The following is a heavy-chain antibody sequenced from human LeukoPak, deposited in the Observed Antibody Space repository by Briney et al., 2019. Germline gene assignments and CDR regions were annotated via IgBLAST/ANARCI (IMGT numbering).Heavy chain of an antibody. CDR3: AKEVAGMGDFDY. V-gene: IGHV3-48*03. D-gene: IGHD6-19*01. Sequence: GGSLRLSCAASGFTFSSYEMNWVRQAPGKGLEWVSCISSSGSTIYYADSVKGRFTISRDNSKNTLYLQMNSLRAEDTAVYYCAKEVAGMGDFDYWGQGTLVTVSS. CDR2: ISSSGSTI. CDR1: GFTFSSYE. J-gene: IGHJ4*02.